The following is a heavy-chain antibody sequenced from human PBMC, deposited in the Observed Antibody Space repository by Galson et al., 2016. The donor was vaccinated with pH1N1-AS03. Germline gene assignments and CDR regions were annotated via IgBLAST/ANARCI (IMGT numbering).Heavy chain of an antibody. CDR1: GFTFSNSD. D-gene: IGHD6-6*01. CDR3: AVSPSLAAPPYY. Sequence: SLRLSCAASGFTFSNSDMNWVRQAPGKGLEWVGRIKSKSEGGTTNYATPVKGRFTISRDDSKNTLFLQMNSLKTADTALYYCAVSPSLAAPPYYWGQGTLVLVSS. V-gene: IGHV3-15*01. CDR2: IKSKSEGGTT. J-gene: IGHJ4*02.